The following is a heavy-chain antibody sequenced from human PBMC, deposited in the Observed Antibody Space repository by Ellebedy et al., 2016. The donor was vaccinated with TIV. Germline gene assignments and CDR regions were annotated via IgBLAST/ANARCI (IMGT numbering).Heavy chain of an antibody. J-gene: IGHJ4*02. D-gene: IGHD3-22*01. CDR2: INASGGST. CDR3: ARWQPPYYYDSSGYLDY. CDR1: GYTFTSYY. Sequence: AASVTVSCKASGYTFTSYYIPWVRQAPGQGLEWMGLINASGGSTTYAQKFQGRVTVIRDTSTSTVYMELSSLRSEDTAVYYCARWQPPYYYDSSGYLDYWGQGTLVTVSS. V-gene: IGHV1-46*01.